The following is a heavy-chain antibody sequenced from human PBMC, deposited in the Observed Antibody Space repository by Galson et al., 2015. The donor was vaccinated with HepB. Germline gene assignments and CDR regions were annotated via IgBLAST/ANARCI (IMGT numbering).Heavy chain of an antibody. CDR3: ARVTPAAPEGGYFDY. CDR2: IWYDGSNK. V-gene: IGHV3-33*01. D-gene: IGHD2-15*01. CDR1: GFTLSSYG. J-gene: IGHJ4*02. Sequence: SLRLSCAASGFTLSSYGMHWVRQAPGKGLEWVAVIWYDGSNKYYADSVKGRFTISRDNSKNTLYLQMNSLRAEDTAVYYCARVTPAAPEGGYFDYWGQGTLVSVSS.